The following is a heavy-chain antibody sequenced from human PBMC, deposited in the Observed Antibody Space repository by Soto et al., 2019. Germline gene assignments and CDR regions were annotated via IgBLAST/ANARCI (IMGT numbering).Heavy chain of an antibody. Sequence: PGVSLRLSCAASGFTFSSYAMSWVRQAPGKGLEWVSAISGSGGSTYYADSVKGRFTISRDNSKNTLYLQMNSLRAEDTAVYYCAKSSSPVLRFLEWSQHFDYWGQGTLVNVSS. CDR3: AKSSSPVLRFLEWSQHFDY. V-gene: IGHV3-23*01. D-gene: IGHD3-3*01. J-gene: IGHJ4*02. CDR2: ISGSGGST. CDR1: GFTFSSYA.